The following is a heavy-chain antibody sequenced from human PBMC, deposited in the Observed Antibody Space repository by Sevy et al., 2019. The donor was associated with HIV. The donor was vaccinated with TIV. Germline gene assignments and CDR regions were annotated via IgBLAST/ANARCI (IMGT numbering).Heavy chain of an antibody. J-gene: IGHJ6*02. CDR3: ARSSIAARMDV. Sequence: SETLSLTCTVSGDSISSYYWSWIRQPPGKGLEWIGYIYYSGSTNYNPSLKSRVTISVDTSKNQFSLKLSSVTAADTAVYYCARSSIAARMDVWRQGTTVTVSS. CDR1: GDSISSYY. D-gene: IGHD6-6*01. V-gene: IGHV4-59*01. CDR2: IYYSGST.